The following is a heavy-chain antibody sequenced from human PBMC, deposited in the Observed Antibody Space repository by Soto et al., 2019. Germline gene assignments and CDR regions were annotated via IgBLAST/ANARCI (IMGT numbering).Heavy chain of an antibody. CDR1: GFTFSSYA. V-gene: IGHV3-33*08. CDR3: ARPTTPYYYYYMDV. Sequence: GGSLRLSCAASGFTFSSYAMSWVRQAPGKGLEWVAVIWYDGSNKYYADSVKGRFTISRDNSKNTLYLQMNSLRAEDTAVYYCARPTTPYYYYYMDVWGKGTTVTVSS. D-gene: IGHD4-4*01. J-gene: IGHJ6*03. CDR2: IWYDGSNK.